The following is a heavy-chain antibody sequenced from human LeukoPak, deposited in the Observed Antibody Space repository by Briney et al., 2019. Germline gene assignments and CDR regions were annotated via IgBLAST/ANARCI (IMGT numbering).Heavy chain of an antibody. D-gene: IGHD1-26*01. CDR3: ARVEYSGNGNLY. J-gene: IGHJ4*02. CDR2: INRDGSGK. Sequence: AVGSLRLSCAGSGLTFINYWMTWVRQVPGKGLEWVANINRDGSGKYYLPSVRGRFTISKDDAKDSLYLQMDSLRPEDTAIYYCARVEYSGNGNLYWGQGTLVTVSS. CDR1: GLTFINYW. V-gene: IGHV3-7*03.